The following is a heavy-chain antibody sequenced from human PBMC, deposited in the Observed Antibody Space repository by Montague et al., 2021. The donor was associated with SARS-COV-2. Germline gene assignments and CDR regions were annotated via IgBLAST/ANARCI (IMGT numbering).Heavy chain of an antibody. CDR3: ARDSGDSHGDYYFDL. CDR1: GFNFNIRA. D-gene: IGHD4-17*01. CDR2: ISDDGRQR. Sequence: SLRLSCAASGFNFNIRAIHWVRQAPGKGLEWVAVISDDGRQRFYSDSVKGRFTISGDNSNNTLYLQLNSLKYEDTAVYFCARDSGDSHGDYYFDLWGQGTLVIVSS. J-gene: IGHJ5*02. V-gene: IGHV3-30*04.